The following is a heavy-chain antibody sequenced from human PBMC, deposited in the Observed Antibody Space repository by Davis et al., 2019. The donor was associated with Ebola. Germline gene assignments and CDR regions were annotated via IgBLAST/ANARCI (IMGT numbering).Heavy chain of an antibody. CDR3: TATAAGNDY. CDR1: GFTFSSYA. D-gene: IGHD6-13*01. V-gene: IGHV3-73*01. J-gene: IGHJ4*02. Sequence: GSLKISCAASGFTFSSYAMSWVRQASGKGLEWVGRIRSKANSYATAYAASVKGRFTISRDDSKNTAYLQMNSLKTEDTAVYYCTATAAGNDYWGQGTLVTVSS. CDR2: IRSKANSYAT.